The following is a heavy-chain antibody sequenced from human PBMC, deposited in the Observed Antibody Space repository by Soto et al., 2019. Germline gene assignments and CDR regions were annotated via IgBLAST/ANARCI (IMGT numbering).Heavy chain of an antibody. J-gene: IGHJ2*01. CDR3: VSDYYARSTSSGWYFDP. Sequence: EVELVESGGGLVQPGGSLRLYCAASGFILSDHYMEWVRQAPGKGLEWVGCIRSKGSNSTTEYAASVKGRLIISRDDSKNSSYLQMNSLKIDGTAAYYCVSDYYARSTSSGWYFDPWGRGTLVTVSS. CDR2: IRSKGSNSTT. CDR1: GFILSDHY. V-gene: IGHV3-72*01. D-gene: IGHD3-22*01.